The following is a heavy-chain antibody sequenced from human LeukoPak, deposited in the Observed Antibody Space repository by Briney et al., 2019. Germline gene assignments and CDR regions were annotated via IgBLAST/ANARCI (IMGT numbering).Heavy chain of an antibody. Sequence: GGSLRLSCAASGFIFSDYDMHWVRQAPGKGLEYVSHISANGGSTYYAISVKGRFTISRDNSKNTLYLQMGSLRAEDMAVYYCARGRGYIYGYDYWGQGTLVTVSS. D-gene: IGHD5-18*01. CDR2: ISANGGST. J-gene: IGHJ4*02. CDR1: GFIFSDYD. V-gene: IGHV3-64*01. CDR3: ARGRGYIYGYDY.